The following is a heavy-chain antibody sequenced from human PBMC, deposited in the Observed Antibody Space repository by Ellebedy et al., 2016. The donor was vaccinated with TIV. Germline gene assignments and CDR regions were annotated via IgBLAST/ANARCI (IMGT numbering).Heavy chain of an antibody. Sequence: SVKVSXXASGGTFSSYAISWVRQAPGQGLEWMGRIIPILGIANYAQKFQGRVTITADKSTSTAYMELSSLRSEDTAVYYCARDKGFGFCPDYWGQGTLVTVSS. CDR1: GGTFSSYA. V-gene: IGHV1-69*04. CDR3: ARDKGFGFCPDY. J-gene: IGHJ4*02. D-gene: IGHD3-10*01. CDR2: IIPILGIA.